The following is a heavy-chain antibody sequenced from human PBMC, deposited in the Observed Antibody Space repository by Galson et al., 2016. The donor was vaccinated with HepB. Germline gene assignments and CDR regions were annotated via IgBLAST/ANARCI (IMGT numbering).Heavy chain of an antibody. CDR1: RFTFSDYA. Sequence: SLRLSCAASRFTFSDYAMHWVRQAPGKGLEWVALMSEDGSKKYFADSVKGRFTFSRDNSKNTLYLQMNYLRDEDTAVYYCARHRGWYGEGFFDDWGQGTLVTVSS. D-gene: IGHD6-19*01. V-gene: IGHV3-30*14. CDR2: MSEDGSKK. J-gene: IGHJ4*02. CDR3: ARHRGWYGEGFFDD.